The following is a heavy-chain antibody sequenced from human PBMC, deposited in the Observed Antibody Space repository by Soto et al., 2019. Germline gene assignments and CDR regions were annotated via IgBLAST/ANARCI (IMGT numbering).Heavy chain of an antibody. D-gene: IGHD5-12*01. CDR3: VRESGGATATLDYYYFYMDV. J-gene: IGHJ6*03. CDR2: INPNGGVT. Sequence: QVQLVQSGAEVRKPGASVTVSCRSSGDSFNDYYIHWVQQAPGQGFEWMGWINPNGGVTKYAQKFQGWVSMTRDTSIRTVYMQLSRLRSDDTAVYYCVRESGGATATLDYYYFYMDVWGTGTTVTVSS. V-gene: IGHV1-2*04. CDR1: GDSFNDYY.